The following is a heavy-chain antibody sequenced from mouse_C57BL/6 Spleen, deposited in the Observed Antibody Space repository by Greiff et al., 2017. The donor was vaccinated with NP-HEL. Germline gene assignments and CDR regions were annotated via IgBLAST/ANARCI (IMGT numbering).Heavy chain of an antibody. CDR3: ARSGGIYYGNYVDAY. Sequence: EVQLQQSGPELVKPGASVKISCKASGYSFTGYYMNWVKQSPEKSLEWIGEINPSTGGTTYNQKFKAKATLTVDKSSSTAYMQLQSLTSEDSAVYYCARSGGIYYGNYVDAYWGQGTLVTVSA. V-gene: IGHV1-42*01. CDR1: GYSFTGYY. CDR2: INPSTGGT. D-gene: IGHD2-1*01. J-gene: IGHJ3*01.